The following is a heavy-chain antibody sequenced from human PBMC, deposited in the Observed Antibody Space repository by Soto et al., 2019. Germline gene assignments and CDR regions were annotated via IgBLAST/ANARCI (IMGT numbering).Heavy chain of an antibody. J-gene: IGHJ3*01. CDR2: ISYSGVSA. Sequence: PGGSLRLSCEASGFIFSNHAMSWVRQAPGRGLEWVSIISYSGVSAYYADSVKGRFTISRDNSTNTLYLQMVGLRAEDTDVYFCAKESSKIADFNDGPDDWGQGTMVTVS. CDR3: AKESSKIADFNDGPDD. CDR1: GFIFSNHA. V-gene: IGHV3-23*01. D-gene: IGHD2-8*01.